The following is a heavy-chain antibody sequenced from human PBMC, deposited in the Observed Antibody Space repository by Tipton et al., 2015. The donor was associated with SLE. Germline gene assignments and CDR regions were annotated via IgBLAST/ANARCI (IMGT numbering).Heavy chain of an antibody. CDR3: ARHDYTDYESPETSFLDY. CDR1: GGSITSGGYY. Sequence: TLSLTCAVSGGSITSGGYYWNWIRQHPRKGLEWIGYISHRGSTSYSPSLKSRVTISVDTSKNLFSLKLSPVSAADTAMYYCARHDYTDYESPETSFLDYWGQGALVTVSS. V-gene: IGHV4-31*11. J-gene: IGHJ4*02. CDR2: ISHRGST. D-gene: IGHD5-12*01.